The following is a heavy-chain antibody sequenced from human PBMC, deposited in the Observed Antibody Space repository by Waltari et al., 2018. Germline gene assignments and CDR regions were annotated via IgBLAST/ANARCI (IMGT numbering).Heavy chain of an antibody. J-gene: IGHJ5*01. CDR2: LKWNGDTT. D-gene: IGHD4-4*01. CDR1: GFIFDDYA. Sequence: EVHLVESGGGLVQPGRSLRLSCAASGFIFDDYAMHWVRQFPGKGLEWVSGLKWNGDTTGYADSVKGRFTISRDNAKNSLFLQMDSLTPEDTAVYYCTKDSGASLVTSFVDSWGHGTLVTVSS. V-gene: IGHV3-9*01. CDR3: TKDSGASLVTSFVDS.